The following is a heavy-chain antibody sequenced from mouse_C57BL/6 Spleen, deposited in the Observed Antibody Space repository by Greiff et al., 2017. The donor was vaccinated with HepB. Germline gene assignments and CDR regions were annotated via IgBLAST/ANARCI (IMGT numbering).Heavy chain of an antibody. Sequence: VQLQQSGPELVKPGDSVKISCKASGYSFTGYFMNWVMQSHGKSLEWIGRINPYNGDTFYNQKFKGKATLTVDKSSSTAHMELRSLTSEDSAVYYCASSYVGNYFDYWGQGTTLTVSS. V-gene: IGHV1-20*01. CDR3: ASSYVGNYFDY. CDR1: GYSFTGYF. CDR2: INPYNGDT. J-gene: IGHJ2*01. D-gene: IGHD1-1*01.